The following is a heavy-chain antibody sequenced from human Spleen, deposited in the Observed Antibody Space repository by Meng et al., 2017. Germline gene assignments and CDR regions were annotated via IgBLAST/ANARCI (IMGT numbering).Heavy chain of an antibody. CDR2: ISSSSSYI. CDR3: ARIAAAGDYYYYYYGMDV. D-gene: IGHD6-13*01. Sequence: GESLKISCAASGFTFSSYSMNWVRQAPGKGLEWVSSISSSSSYIYYANSVKGRFTISRDNPKNSLYLQMNSLRAEDTAVYYCARIAAAGDYYYYYYGMDVWGQGSTVTVSS. CDR1: GFTFSSYS. J-gene: IGHJ6*02. V-gene: IGHV3-21*01.